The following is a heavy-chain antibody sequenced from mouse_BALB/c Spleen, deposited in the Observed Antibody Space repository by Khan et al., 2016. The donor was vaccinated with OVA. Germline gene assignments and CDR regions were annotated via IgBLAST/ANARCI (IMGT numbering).Heavy chain of an antibody. Sequence: EVQLQESGPGLVKPSQSLSLTCTVTGYSITSDYAWNWIRQFPGNKLEWMGYISYSGRTSYNPSLKSRISITRDTSQNQFFLQLNSVTTEDTATDYCARSVTITTVVATDFDYWGQGTTLPVSS. V-gene: IGHV3-2*02. CDR2: ISYSGRT. J-gene: IGHJ2*01. D-gene: IGHD1-1*01. CDR1: GYSITSDYA. CDR3: ARSVTITTVVATDFDY.